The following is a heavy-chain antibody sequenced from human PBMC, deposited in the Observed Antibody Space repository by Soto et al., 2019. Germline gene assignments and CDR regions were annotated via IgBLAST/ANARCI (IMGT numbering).Heavy chain of an antibody. Sequence: SCKASGYTFTCYYMHWVRQAPGKGLEWVGRIKSKTDGGTTDYAAPVKGRFTISRDDSKNTLYLQMNSLKTEDTAVYYCTTEEGSGYYFDYWGQGTLVTVSS. CDR1: GYTFTCYY. CDR3: TTEEGSGYYFDY. D-gene: IGHD3-10*01. J-gene: IGHJ4*02. V-gene: IGHV3-15*01. CDR2: IKSKTDGGTT.